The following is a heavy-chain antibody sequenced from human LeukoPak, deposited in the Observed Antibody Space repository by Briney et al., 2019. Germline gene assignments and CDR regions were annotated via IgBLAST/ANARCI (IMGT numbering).Heavy chain of an antibody. J-gene: IGHJ4*02. Sequence: PSETLSLTCAVYGGSFSGYYWSWIRQPPGKGLEWIGEINHSGSTNYNPSLKSRVTISVDTSKNQFPLNLRSVTAADTAVYYCARGRYSFAYWGQGTLVTVSS. D-gene: IGHD5-18*01. CDR3: ARGRYSFAY. CDR1: GGSFSGYY. CDR2: INHSGST. V-gene: IGHV4-34*01.